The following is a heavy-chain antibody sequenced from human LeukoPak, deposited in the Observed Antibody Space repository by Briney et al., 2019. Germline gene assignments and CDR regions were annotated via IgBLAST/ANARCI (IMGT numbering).Heavy chain of an antibody. J-gene: IGHJ4*02. CDR3: ARRYYDSSGYYQDY. CDR2: IYYSGST. V-gene: IGHV4-59*01. D-gene: IGHD3-22*01. Sequence: PSETLSLTCTVSGGSISGYYWSWIRQPPGKGLKWIGYIYYSGSTDYNPSLKSRVTISVDTSKNQFSLKLSSVTAADTAVYYCARRYYDSSGYYQDYWGQGTLVTVSS. CDR1: GGSISGYY.